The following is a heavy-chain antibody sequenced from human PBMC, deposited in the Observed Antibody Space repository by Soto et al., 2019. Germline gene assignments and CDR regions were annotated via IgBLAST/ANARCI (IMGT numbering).Heavy chain of an antibody. J-gene: IGHJ6*02. D-gene: IGHD3-22*01. CDR3: VNYFDRADGRDV. CDR2: INHSGST. V-gene: IGHV4-34*01. Sequence: SETLSLTCAVSGGSLSGYYWSWIRQPPGKGLEWIGEINHSGSTNFNPSLKSRVTLSLDTSKNQFSLKLSSVTAADTAVYYCVNYFDRADGRDVWGQGTTVTVSS. CDR1: GGSLSGYY.